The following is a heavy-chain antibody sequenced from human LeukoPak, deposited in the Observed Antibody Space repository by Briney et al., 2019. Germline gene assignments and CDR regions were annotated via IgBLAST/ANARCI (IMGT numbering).Heavy chain of an antibody. V-gene: IGHV1-46*01. J-gene: IGHJ5*02. CDR2: INPSDGST. CDR1: GYTFTSYY. CDR3: VRGWWGTDYGWTNWFDP. D-gene: IGHD4-17*01. Sequence: ASGKVSFKASGYTFTSYYMNWVRQAPGQGLEWMGKINPSDGSTDFAQNFQGRVTMTRDTSTSTVYMELSSLRSEDTAVYYCVRGWWGTDYGWTNWFDPWGQGTLVTVSS.